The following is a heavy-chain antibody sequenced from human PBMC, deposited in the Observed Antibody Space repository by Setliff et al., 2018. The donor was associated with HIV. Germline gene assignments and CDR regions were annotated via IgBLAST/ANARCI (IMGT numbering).Heavy chain of an antibody. CDR1: GGSIWNYY. CDR2: IYYSGST. Sequence: SETLSLTCTVSGGSIWNYYWSWIRQPPGKGLEWIGTIYYSGSTYYNPSLKSRVTISTDTSKNQFSLKVRSVTAADTAVYYCARGARLLAGYSDRWDYYYMAVWGKGTTVTVSS. CDR3: ARGARLLAGYSDRWDYYYMAV. D-gene: IGHD6-13*01. V-gene: IGHV4-39*01. J-gene: IGHJ6*03.